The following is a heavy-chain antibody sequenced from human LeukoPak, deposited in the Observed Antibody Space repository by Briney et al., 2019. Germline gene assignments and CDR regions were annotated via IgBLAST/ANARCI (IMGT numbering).Heavy chain of an antibody. J-gene: IGHJ3*02. CDR1: GYTFTSYY. CDR2: INPNSGGT. V-gene: IGHV1-2*02. CDR3: ARELAWVWGRYRFPDI. Sequence: ASVKVSCKASGYTFTSYYMHWVRQAPGQGLEWMGWINPNSGGTNYAQKFQGRVTMTRDTSISTAYMELSSLRSEDTAVYYCARELAWVWGRYRFPDIWGQGTMVTVSS. D-gene: IGHD3-16*02.